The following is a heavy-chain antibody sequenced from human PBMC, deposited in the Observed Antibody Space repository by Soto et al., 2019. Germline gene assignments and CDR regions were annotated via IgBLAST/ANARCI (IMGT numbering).Heavy chain of an antibody. CDR3: ARSSGTSCTGFYP. V-gene: IGHV1-18*01. D-gene: IGHD3-3*01. Sequence: QVQLVQSATEVKKPGASVQVSCKASGYAFSTYGISWVRQAPGQGLEWMGWISAYNGNTNYTQKLQDRVTMTTDTSTSTAYMELRSLRSDDTAVYYCARSSGTSCTGFYPWGQGTQVTVSS. CDR1: GYAFSTYG. J-gene: IGHJ5*02. CDR2: ISAYNGNT.